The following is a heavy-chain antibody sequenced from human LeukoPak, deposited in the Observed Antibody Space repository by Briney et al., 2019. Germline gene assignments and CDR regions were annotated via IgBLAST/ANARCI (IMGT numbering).Heavy chain of an antibody. J-gene: IGHJ4*02. V-gene: IGHV3-23*01. Sequence: PGGSLRLSCAASGFTFSSYAMSWVRQAPGKGLEWVSIISDSGGSTYYADSVEGRFTIHRDNSKNTLYLQMNSLRVEDTAVYYCAPSAFDYWGQGTLVTVSS. CDR3: APSAFDY. CDR2: ISDSGGST. CDR1: GFTFSSYA.